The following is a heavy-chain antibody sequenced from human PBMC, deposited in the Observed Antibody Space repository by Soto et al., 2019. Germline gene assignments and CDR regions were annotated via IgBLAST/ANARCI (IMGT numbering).Heavy chain of an antibody. J-gene: IGHJ6*02. D-gene: IGHD2-21*01. CDR2: ISTDNGNT. Sequence: QVHLVQSGAEVRKPGASVKVSCKASGYSFTSYGISWVRQAPGQGLEWMGWISTDNGNTNHAHNLQGRVSMTIDPPTSTAYMELWSLGSDDTAVYYCARDVPDTSLFFYYYGMDVWGQGTTVTVSS. V-gene: IGHV1-18*01. CDR3: ARDVPDTSLFFYYYGMDV. CDR1: GYSFTSYG.